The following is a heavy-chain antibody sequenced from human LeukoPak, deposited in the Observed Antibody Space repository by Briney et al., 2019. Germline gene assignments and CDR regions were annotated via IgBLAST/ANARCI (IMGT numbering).Heavy chain of an antibody. J-gene: IGHJ5*02. V-gene: IGHV1-2*02. Sequence: GASVKVSCKASGYTFTGYYMHWVRQAPGQGLEWMGWINPNSGGTNYAQKFQGRVTMTRDTSISTAYMELSRLRSDDTAVYYCARDLREVRGAPVLWFDPWGQGTLVTVSS. CDR2: INPNSGGT. CDR3: ARDLREVRGAPVLWFDP. CDR1: GYTFTGYY. D-gene: IGHD3-10*01.